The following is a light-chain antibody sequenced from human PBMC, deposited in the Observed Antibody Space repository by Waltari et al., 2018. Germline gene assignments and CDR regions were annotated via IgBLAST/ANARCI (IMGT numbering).Light chain of an antibody. V-gene: IGKV2-29*03. CDR2: EVS. J-gene: IGKJ3*01. CDR1: QSLLQSDGKTY. Sequence: EIVMTQTPLSLSVTPGQPASISCKSSQSLLQSDGKTYLYWYLQKPGQSPQLLLYEVSRRCSGVPDRFSGGGSGTDFTLKISRVEAEDVVVYYCMQGGFTFGPGTKVDIK. CDR3: MQGGFT.